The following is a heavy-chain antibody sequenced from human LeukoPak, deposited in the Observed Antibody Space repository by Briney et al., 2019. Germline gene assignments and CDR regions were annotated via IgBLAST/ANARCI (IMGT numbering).Heavy chain of an antibody. J-gene: IGHJ5*02. D-gene: IGHD4-17*01. CDR2: IRYDGSNK. CDR1: GFTFSSYG. Sequence: GGSLRLSCAASGFTFSSYGMHWVRQAPGKGLEWVAFIRYDGSNKYYADSVKGRFTISRDNSKNTLYLQMNSLRAEDTAVYYCAKDRYGVFWFDPWGQGALVTVSS. V-gene: IGHV3-30*02. CDR3: AKDRYGVFWFDP.